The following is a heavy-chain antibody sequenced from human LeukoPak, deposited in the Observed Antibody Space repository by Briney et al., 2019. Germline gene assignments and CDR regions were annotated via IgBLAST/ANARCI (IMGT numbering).Heavy chain of an antibody. CDR3: ARDQATVATPWWDH. CDR1: GYTFTGYY. V-gene: IGHV1-2*02. J-gene: IGHJ4*02. D-gene: IGHD4-23*01. CDR2: INANSGGT. Sequence: ASVKVSCKASGYTFTGYYVHWVRQAPGQGLEWMGWINANSGGTNYAQKFQGRVTMTRDTSISTAYVELSRLRSDDTAVYFCARDQATVATPWWDHWGQGTLVTVSS.